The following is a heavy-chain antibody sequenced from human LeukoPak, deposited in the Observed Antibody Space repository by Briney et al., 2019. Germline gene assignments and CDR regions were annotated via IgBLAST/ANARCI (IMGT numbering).Heavy chain of an antibody. CDR3: AKGIYSSGWSYFDY. CDR1: GFTSSNSA. Sequence: TGGSLRLSCAASGFTSSNSAMSWVRQAPGKGLEWVSTLSGSGITTYYADSVKGRFTISRDNSKNTLYLQMNSLRAEDTAVYYCAKGIYSSGWSYFDYWGHGTLVTVSS. J-gene: IGHJ4*01. V-gene: IGHV3-23*01. D-gene: IGHD6-19*01. CDR2: LSGSGITT.